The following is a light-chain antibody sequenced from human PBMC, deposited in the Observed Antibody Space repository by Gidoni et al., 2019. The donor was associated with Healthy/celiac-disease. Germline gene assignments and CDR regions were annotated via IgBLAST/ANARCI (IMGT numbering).Light chain of an antibody. V-gene: IGLV3-1*01. CDR1: NLGDKY. J-gene: IGLJ2*01. CDR3: QAWDSSTYVV. CDR2: QER. Sequence: SYELTQPPSVSVSPGQTASLTCSGDNLGDKYACWYQHKPGQSPVLVIYQERKRPSGIPERFSGSNSGNTATLTISGTQAMDEADYYCQAWDSSTYVVFGGWTKLTVL.